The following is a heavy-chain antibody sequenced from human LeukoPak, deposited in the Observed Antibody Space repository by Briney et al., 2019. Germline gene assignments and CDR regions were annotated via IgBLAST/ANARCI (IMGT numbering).Heavy chain of an antibody. CDR3: ARGVTTNYYYGMDV. V-gene: IGHV1-18*01. J-gene: IGHJ6*02. CDR1: GYTFTRYG. Sequence: ASVKVSCKASGYTFTRYGFTWVRQAPGQGLEWMGWISAYNGNTNYAQKLQGRVTMTTDTSTSTAYMELRSLRSDDTAVYYCARGVTTNYYYGMDVWGQGTTVTVSS. CDR2: ISAYNGNT. D-gene: IGHD2-21*02.